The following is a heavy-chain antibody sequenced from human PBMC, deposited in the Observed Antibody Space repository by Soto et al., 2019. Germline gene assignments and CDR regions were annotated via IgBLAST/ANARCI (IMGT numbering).Heavy chain of an antibody. CDR1: GFTFSSYG. V-gene: IGHV3-33*01. CDR2: IWYDGSNK. CDR3: ATAAAYYDFWSGYGMDV. J-gene: IGHJ6*02. Sequence: QVQLVESGGGVVQPGRSLRLSCAASGFTFSSYGMHWVRQAPGKGLEWVAVIWYDGSNKYYADSVKGRFTISRDNSKHTLYLQMNSLSAEDTAVYYCATAAAYYDFWSGYGMDVWGQGTTVTVSS. D-gene: IGHD3-3*01.